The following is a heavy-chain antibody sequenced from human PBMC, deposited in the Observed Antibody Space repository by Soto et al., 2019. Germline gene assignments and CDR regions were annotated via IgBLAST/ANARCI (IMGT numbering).Heavy chain of an antibody. CDR2: INHSGST. J-gene: IGHJ6*02. CDR1: GGSFSGYY. CDR3: ARGRTREGGYSYGYSLYYYGMDV. Sequence: SETLSLTCAVYGGSFSGYYWSWIRQPPGKGLEWIGEINHSGSTNYNPSLKSRVTISVDTSKNLFSLKLSSVTAADTAVYYCARGRTREGGYSYGYSLYYYGMDVWGQGTTVTVS. D-gene: IGHD5-18*01. V-gene: IGHV4-34*01.